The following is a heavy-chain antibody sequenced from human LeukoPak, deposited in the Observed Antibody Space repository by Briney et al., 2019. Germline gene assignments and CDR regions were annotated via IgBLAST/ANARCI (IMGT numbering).Heavy chain of an antibody. CDR2: ISFSGDVT. CDR3: ARGWVVATGGFDM. D-gene: IGHD2-8*02. V-gene: IGHV3-23*01. CDR1: GVTLGTHA. J-gene: IGHJ3*02. Sequence: PGGSLRLSCSASGVTLGTHAMSWVRQAPGKGLEWVSAISFSGDVTFYADSVKGRFTISRDNSKNTVYLQMNSLRGEDTAVYFCARGWVVATGGFDMWGQGTMVTVSS.